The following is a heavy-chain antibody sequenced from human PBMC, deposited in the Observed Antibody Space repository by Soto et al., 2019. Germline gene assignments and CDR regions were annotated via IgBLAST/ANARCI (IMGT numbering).Heavy chain of an antibody. V-gene: IGHV3-7*05. D-gene: IGHD4-4*01. CDR2: IKQDGSEK. Sequence: GGSLRLSCAASGFTFSSYWMSWVRQAPGKGLEWVANIKQDGSEKYYVDSVKGRFTISRDNAKNSLYLQMNSLRAEDTAVYYCAREGGAVTTYYYYGMDVWGQGTTVTVSS. CDR1: GFTFSSYW. J-gene: IGHJ6*02. CDR3: AREGGAVTTYYYYGMDV.